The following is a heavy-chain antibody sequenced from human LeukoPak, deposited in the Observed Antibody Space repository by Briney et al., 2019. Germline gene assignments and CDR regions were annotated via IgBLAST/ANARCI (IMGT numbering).Heavy chain of an antibody. CDR2: IYSGGST. Sequence: GGSLRLSCAASGFTVSSNHMSWVRQAPGKGLEWVSVIYSGGSTYYADSVKGRFTISRDNSKNTLYLQMNSLRAEDTAVYYCARGLYQLLGLVKYYYGMDVWGQGTTVTVSS. D-gene: IGHD2-2*01. J-gene: IGHJ6*02. V-gene: IGHV3-66*01. CDR3: ARGLYQLLGLVKYYYGMDV. CDR1: GFTVSSNH.